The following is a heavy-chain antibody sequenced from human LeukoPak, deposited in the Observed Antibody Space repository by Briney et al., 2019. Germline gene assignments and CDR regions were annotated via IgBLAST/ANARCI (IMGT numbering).Heavy chain of an antibody. J-gene: IGHJ2*01. CDR1: GFTFSSYS. CDR2: FYSGGST. V-gene: IGHV3-53*01. CDR3: AREKLGYWYFDL. D-gene: IGHD1-26*01. Sequence: GGSLRLSCAASGFTFSSYSMNWVRQAPGKGLEWVSVFYSGGSTYYAESVKGRFTISRDNSKNTLYLQMNSLRAEDTAVYYCAREKLGYWYFDLWGRGTLVTVSS.